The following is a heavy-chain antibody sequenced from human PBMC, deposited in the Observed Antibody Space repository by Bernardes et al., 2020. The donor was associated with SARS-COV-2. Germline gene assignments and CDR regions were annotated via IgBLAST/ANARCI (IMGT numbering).Heavy chain of an antibody. CDR1: GFTFSSYA. V-gene: IGHV3-23*01. CDR2: ISAGAGST. J-gene: IGHJ6*02. CDR3: AKDFCSSTTCYGYGMDV. Sequence: GGSPRLSCAASGFTFSSYAMRWVRQAPGKGLEWVSGISAGAGSTYYADSVKGRFTISRDNSKNMVYLQMDSPRAEDTAVYYCAKDFCSSTTCYGYGMDVWGQGTTVTVSS. D-gene: IGHD2-2*01.